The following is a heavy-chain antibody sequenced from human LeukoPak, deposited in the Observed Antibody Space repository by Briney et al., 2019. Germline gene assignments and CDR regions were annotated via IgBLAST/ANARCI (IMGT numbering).Heavy chain of an antibody. CDR2: IYPSDSDT. Sequence: GESLKISCKGSGYSFTNYWVGWVRQMPGKSLEWMGIIYPSDSDTRYSPSFQGQVTISADKSINTAYLQWSSLKASDTAIYYCARHYRGPPRRGDNYFDPWGQGTLVTVSS. D-gene: IGHD4/OR15-4a*01. CDR1: GYSFTNYW. CDR3: ARHYRGPPRRGDNYFDP. J-gene: IGHJ5*02. V-gene: IGHV5-51*01.